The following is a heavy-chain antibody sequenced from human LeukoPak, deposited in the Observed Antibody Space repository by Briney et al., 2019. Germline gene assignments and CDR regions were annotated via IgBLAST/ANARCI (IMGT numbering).Heavy chain of an antibody. J-gene: IGHJ6*02. D-gene: IGHD6-13*01. Sequence: SETLSLTCPVSGGSISSYYWSWIRQPAGKGLEWNGYIHYSGSTNYNPSLKSRVTISVDTSKNQFSLKLSSVTAADTAVYYCARTNRGSSWYGAYYYYGMDVWGQGTTVTVSS. CDR1: GGSISSYY. V-gene: IGHV4-59*01. CDR2: IHYSGST. CDR3: ARTNRGSSWYGAYYYYGMDV.